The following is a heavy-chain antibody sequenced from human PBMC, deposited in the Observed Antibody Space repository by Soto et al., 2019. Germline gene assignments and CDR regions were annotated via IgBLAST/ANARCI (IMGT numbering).Heavy chain of an antibody. CDR3: PKGTAVAYQWFDP. D-gene: IGHD6-19*01. CDR1: GFSFSSYG. J-gene: IGHJ5*02. V-gene: IGHV3-30*02. Sequence: GGSLRLSCAASGFSFSSYGMHWVRQAPGKGLEWVAVIWYDGSNKYYADSVKGRFTISRDNSKNTLYLQMNSLRSEDTAIYYCPKGTAVAYQWFDPWGQGTLVTVSS. CDR2: IWYDGSNK.